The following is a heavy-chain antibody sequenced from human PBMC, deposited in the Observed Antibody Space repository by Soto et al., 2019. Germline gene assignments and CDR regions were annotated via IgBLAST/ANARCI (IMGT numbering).Heavy chain of an antibody. D-gene: IGHD3-22*01. CDR2: INPTGGNR. Sequence: GASVKVSCKASGHTFTSYYMHWVRQAPGQGLEWMGRINPTGGNRNYAQKFQDRVTMTTATSTNTVFLELRSLKSDDTAIYYCARDRLRGYDSSGFYSWGQGTMVTVSS. V-gene: IGHV1-46*01. CDR1: GHTFTSYY. J-gene: IGHJ4*02. CDR3: ARDRLRGYDSSGFYS.